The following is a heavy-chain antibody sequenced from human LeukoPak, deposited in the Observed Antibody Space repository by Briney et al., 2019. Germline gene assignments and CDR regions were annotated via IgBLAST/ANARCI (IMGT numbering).Heavy chain of an antibody. CDR2: ISYDGSNI. J-gene: IGHJ4*02. D-gene: IGHD3-22*01. CDR3: AREGSGSPEY. Sequence: GGSLRLSCAASGFTVTIFAIRWVRQGPGKGLEWVSVISYDGSNIYYPDSVKGRFTISRDNSKNTLYLQMNSLRAEDTAVYYCAREGSGSPEYWGQGTLVTVSS. V-gene: IGHV3-30*03. CDR1: GFTVTIFA.